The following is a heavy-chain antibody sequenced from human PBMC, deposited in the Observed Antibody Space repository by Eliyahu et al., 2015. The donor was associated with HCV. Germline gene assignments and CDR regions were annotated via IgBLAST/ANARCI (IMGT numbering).Heavy chain of an antibody. J-gene: IGHJ6*02. CDR2: ISGSGGAT. V-gene: IGHV3-23*01. CDR1: GFPFXXYA. D-gene: IGHD4-17*01. CDR3: AKWATPQGGDYAPYYYYSMDV. Sequence: EVQLLESGGGLVQPGGSLRLSCXASGFPFXXYAXSWVRQAPGXGLEWVSAISGSGGATYYPASVKGRFTISRDNSKNTLYLQMNSLRAEDTAVYYCAKWATPQGGDYAPYYYYSMDVWGQGTTVTVSS.